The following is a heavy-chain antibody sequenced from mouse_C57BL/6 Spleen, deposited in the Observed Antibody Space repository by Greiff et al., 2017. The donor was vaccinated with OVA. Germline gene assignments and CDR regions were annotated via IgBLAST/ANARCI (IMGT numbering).Heavy chain of an antibody. Sequence: QVQLKQSGAELARPGASVKLSCKASGYTFTSYGISWVKQRTGQGLEWIGEIYPRSGNTYYNEKFKGKATLTADKSSSTAYMELRSLTSEDSAVYFCARSRFYDYDSYYAMDYWGQGTSVTVSS. CDR1: GYTFTSYG. J-gene: IGHJ4*01. V-gene: IGHV1-81*01. CDR3: ARSRFYDYDSYYAMDY. CDR2: IYPRSGNT. D-gene: IGHD2-4*01.